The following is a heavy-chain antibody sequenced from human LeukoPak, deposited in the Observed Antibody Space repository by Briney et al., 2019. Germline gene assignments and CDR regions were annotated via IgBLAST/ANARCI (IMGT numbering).Heavy chain of an antibody. V-gene: IGHV1-2*02. J-gene: IGHJ4*02. Sequence: ASVKVSCKASGYTFTGYYMHWVRQAPGQGLEWMGWINPNSGGTNYAQKFQGRVTMTRDTSISTAYMELSRLRSDDTAVYYCARAGYSGYDSPVYYFDYWGQGTLVTVSS. D-gene: IGHD5-12*01. CDR1: GYTFTGYY. CDR2: INPNSGGT. CDR3: ARAGYSGYDSPVYYFDY.